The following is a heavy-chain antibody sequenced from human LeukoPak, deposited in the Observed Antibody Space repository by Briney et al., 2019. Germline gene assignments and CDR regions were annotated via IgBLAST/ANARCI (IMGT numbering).Heavy chain of an antibody. CDR3: SRGHAVAGNSYYYYMDV. D-gene: IGHD6-19*01. J-gene: IGHJ6*03. CDR1: GGSFSGYY. V-gene: IGHV4-34*01. Sequence: PSETLSLTCAVSGGSFSGYYWSWIRQPPGKGLEWIGEINHSGSTNYNPSLKSRVTISVDTNNNQFSILLSSVPAAETAALYYSRGHAVAGNSYYYYMDVWDKGTTVTVSS. CDR2: INHSGST.